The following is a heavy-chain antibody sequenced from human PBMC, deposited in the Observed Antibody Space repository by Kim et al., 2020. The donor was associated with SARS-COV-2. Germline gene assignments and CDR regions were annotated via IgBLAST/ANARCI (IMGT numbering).Heavy chain of an antibody. V-gene: IGHV1-46*01. J-gene: IGHJ4*02. Sequence: TYAQQFQGRVTMTRDTSTSTVYMELSSLKSEDTAVYYCARPHYSSSAPDYWGQGTLVTVSS. D-gene: IGHD2-2*01. CDR3: ARPHYSSSAPDY.